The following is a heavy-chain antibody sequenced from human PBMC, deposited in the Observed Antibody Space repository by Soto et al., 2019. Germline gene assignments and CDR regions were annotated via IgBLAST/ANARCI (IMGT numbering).Heavy chain of an antibody. D-gene: IGHD3-10*01. CDR1: GGSISSYY. CDR2: IYYSGST. V-gene: IGHV4-59*08. CDR3: ARQGSGSFDY. J-gene: IGHJ4*02. Sequence: SETLSLTCTVSGGSISSYYWSWIRQPPGKGLEWIGYIYYSGSTNYNPSLKSRVTISVDTSKNQFSLKLSPVTAADTAVYYCARQGSGSFDYWGQGTLVTVSS.